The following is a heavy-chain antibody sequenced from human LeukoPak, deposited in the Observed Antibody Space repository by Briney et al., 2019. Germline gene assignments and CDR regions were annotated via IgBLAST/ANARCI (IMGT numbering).Heavy chain of an antibody. Sequence: KPSETLSLTCAVYGGSFSGYYWSWIRQPPGKGLEWVGSIYYSGKTYYNPSLKSRVSISLDTSKNQFSLKLSSVTAADTAVYYCARHRSTYDSSGYSPLYYFDYWGQGTLVTVSS. CDR3: ARHRSTYDSSGYSPLYYFDY. D-gene: IGHD3-22*01. CDR1: GGSFSGYY. V-gene: IGHV4-34*01. J-gene: IGHJ4*02. CDR2: IYYSGKT.